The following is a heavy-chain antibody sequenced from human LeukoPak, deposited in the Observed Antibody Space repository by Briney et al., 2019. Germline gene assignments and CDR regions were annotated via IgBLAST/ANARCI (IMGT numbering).Heavy chain of an antibody. V-gene: IGHV1-18*01. CDR3: ARVRKGGATSYYYGMDV. D-gene: IGHD1-26*01. J-gene: IGHJ6*02. CDR2: ISAYNGNT. Sequence: ASVKVSCKASGYTFTSYGISWVRLAPGQGLEWMGWISAYNGNTNYAQKLQGRVTMTTDTSTSTAYMELRSLRSDDTAVYYCARVRKGGATSYYYGMDVWGQGTTVTVSS. CDR1: GYTFTSYG.